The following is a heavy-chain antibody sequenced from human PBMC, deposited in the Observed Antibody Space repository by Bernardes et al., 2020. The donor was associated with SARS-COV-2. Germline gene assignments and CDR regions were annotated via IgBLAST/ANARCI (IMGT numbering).Heavy chain of an antibody. J-gene: IGHJ4*02. CDR1: GFSFGGPG. CDR3: ARRLIVEDRAGLDY. V-gene: IGHV3-21*05. Sequence: GGSLRLSCAASGFSFGGPGMYWVRQTPGKGLEWVSYIGSSSRDISYADSVKGRFTISRDDVKNSLYLQMNNLTAEDTAMYYCARRLIVEDRAGLDYWGQGTLVTVSS. CDR2: IGSSSRDI. D-gene: IGHD2-15*01.